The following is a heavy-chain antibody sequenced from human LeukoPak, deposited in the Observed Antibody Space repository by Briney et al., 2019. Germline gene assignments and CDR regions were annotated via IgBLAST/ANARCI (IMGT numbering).Heavy chain of an antibody. D-gene: IGHD1-26*01. CDR1: GYSISSGYY. CDR3: ARVGNNHYYPEFDP. J-gene: IGHJ5*02. CDR2: IYHSGST. V-gene: IGHV4-38-2*02. Sequence: PSETLSLTCTVSGYSISSGYYWGWIRQPPGKGLEWIGSIYHSGSTYYNPSLKSRVTISVDTSKNQFSLKLSSVTAADTAVYYCARVGNNHYYPEFDPWGQGTLVTVSS.